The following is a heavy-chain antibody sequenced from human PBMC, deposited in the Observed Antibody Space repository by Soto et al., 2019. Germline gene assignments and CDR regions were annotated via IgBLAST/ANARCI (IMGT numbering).Heavy chain of an antibody. V-gene: IGHV4-31*03. D-gene: IGHD3-10*01. Sequence: SETLSLTCTVSGGSISSGGYYWSWIRQHQGKGLEWIGYIYYSGSTYYNPSLKSRVTISVDTSKNQFSLKLSSVTAADTAVYYCARDLGYYYGSGSYYKGSYFDYWGQGTLVTVSS. CDR3: ARDLGYYYGSGSYYKGSYFDY. J-gene: IGHJ4*02. CDR2: IYYSGST. CDR1: GGSISSGGYY.